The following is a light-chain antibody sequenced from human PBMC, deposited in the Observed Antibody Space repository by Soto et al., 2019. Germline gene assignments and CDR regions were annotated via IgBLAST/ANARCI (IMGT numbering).Light chain of an antibody. CDR3: QQANSFPLT. J-gene: IGKJ3*01. CDR2: KAS. Sequence: DIQMTQSPSSVSASAGDRVTISCRASQSISRYLNWYQQKPGKAPKLLIYKASTLKSGVPSRFSGSGSGTDFTLTISSLQPEDFAIYYCQQANSFPLTFGPGTKVDIK. CDR1: QSISRY. V-gene: IGKV1-12*01.